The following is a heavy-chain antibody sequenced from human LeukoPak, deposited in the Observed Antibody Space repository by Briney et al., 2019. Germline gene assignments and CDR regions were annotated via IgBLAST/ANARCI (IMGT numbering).Heavy chain of an antibody. V-gene: IGHV4-59*12. CDR1: GGSIYDGY. J-gene: IGHJ4*02. CDR3: ARYVRNTGTFYLDY. Sequence: PSETLTLTCTVSGGSIYDGYWSWLQQPPGEGVELVGFVHYTWSTQYNPSVKSQVTISVDTSKSQSSLNLKCVTAADTPLYSCARYVRNTGTFYLDYWGQGILVSVSS. D-gene: IGHD1-14*01. CDR2: VHYTWST.